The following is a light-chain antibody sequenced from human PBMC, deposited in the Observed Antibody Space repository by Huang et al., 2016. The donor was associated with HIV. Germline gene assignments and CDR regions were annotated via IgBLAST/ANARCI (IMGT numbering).Light chain of an antibody. J-gene: IGKJ1*01. CDR2: EVS. CDR1: QSLLHSDGKTY. CDR3: MQGIHPPT. V-gene: IGKV2-29*02. Sequence: DIVMTQTPLSMSVTPGQPASISCKSSQSLLHSDGKTYLYWYLQKPGQSPQLLIYEVSTLFAGVSNKFSGSGSETDFTLIISRVEAEDVGIYYCMQGIHPPTFGQGTKVEIK.